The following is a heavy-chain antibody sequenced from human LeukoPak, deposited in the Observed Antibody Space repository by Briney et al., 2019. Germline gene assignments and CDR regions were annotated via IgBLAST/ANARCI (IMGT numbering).Heavy chain of an antibody. D-gene: IGHD6-19*01. Sequence: RGSVKDSRQASGGTLSSYVISWVRQAPGQGLEWVGGLNRIFGTANYAQKLQGRVTITADESTSTAYMELSSLRSENTAVYYCAIERRAVAGTHTHRPTVDWGQGTLVTASS. CDR1: GGTLSSYV. J-gene: IGHJ4*02. CDR2: LNRIFGTA. CDR3: AIERRAVAGTHTHRPTVD. V-gene: IGHV1-69*13.